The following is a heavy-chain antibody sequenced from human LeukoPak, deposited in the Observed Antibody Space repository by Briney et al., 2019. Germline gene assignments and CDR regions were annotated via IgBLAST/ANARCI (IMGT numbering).Heavy chain of an antibody. Sequence: SETLSLACAVSGGSISSYYWSWIRQPPGKGLGWIGYIYSSGSTNYNPSLKSRVTISVDTSKNQFSLKLSSVTAADTAVYYCARDGSADYWGQGTLVTVSS. D-gene: IGHD3-10*01. V-gene: IGHV4-59*01. CDR3: ARDGSADY. CDR1: GGSISSYY. J-gene: IGHJ4*02. CDR2: IYSSGST.